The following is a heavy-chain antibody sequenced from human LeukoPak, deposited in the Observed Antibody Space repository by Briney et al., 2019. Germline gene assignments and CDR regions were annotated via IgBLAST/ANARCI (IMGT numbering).Heavy chain of an antibody. J-gene: IGHJ4*02. CDR1: GVTVGSNY. CDR2: IYRGGST. CDR3: ARLSAISSAYFFDY. V-gene: IGHV3-66*04. Sequence: GGSLRLSCAASGVTVGSNYMSWVRQAPGKGLEWVSIIYRGGSTNYADSVKGRFTISRDTSKNTLYLQMNSLRAEDTAVYYCARLSAISSAYFFDYWGQGTLVTVSS. D-gene: IGHD3-22*01.